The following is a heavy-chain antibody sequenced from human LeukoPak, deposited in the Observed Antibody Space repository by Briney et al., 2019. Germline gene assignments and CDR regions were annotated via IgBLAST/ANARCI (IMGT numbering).Heavy chain of an antibody. J-gene: IGHJ4*02. CDR1: GGTFSSYA. Sequence: GASVKVSCKASGGTFSSYAINWVRQAPGQGLEWMGRIIPVLGIPNYAQKFQGRVTITADTSTSTAYMELSSLRSEDTAMYYCSLGTMVTPRGDYWGQGTLVTVSS. V-gene: IGHV1-69*04. CDR2: IIPVLGIP. CDR3: SLGTMVTPRGDY. D-gene: IGHD4/OR15-4a*01.